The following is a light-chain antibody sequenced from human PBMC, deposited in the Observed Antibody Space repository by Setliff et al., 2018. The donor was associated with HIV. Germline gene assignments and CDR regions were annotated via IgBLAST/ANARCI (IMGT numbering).Light chain of an antibody. CDR3: SSYTSSSTVL. J-gene: IGLJ2*01. CDR2: DVS. CDR1: SSDVGGYNS. V-gene: IGLV2-14*03. Sequence: QSALTQPASVSGSPGQSITISCTGTSSDVGGYNSVSWYRQHPGKAPKLMIYDVSNRPSGVSNRFSGSKSGNTASLTISGLQAEDEADYYCSSYTSSSTVLFGGGTQLTVL.